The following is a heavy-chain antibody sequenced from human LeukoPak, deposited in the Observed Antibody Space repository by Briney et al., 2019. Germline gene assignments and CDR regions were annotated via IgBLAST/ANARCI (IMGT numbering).Heavy chain of an antibody. V-gene: IGHV4-4*07. CDR1: GGSISSYY. D-gene: IGHD3-10*01. CDR3: ARDPYGSGSSWFDP. Sequence: SETLSLTCTVSGGSISSYYWSWIRQPAGKGLEWIGRIYTSGSTNYNPSLKSRVTISVDASKNQFSLKLSSVTAADTAVYYCARDPYGSGSSWFDPWGQGTLVTVSS. J-gene: IGHJ5*02. CDR2: IYTSGST.